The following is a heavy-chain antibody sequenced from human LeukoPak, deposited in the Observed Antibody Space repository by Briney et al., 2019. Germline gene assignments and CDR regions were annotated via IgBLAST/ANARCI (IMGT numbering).Heavy chain of an antibody. V-gene: IGHV4-30-4*01. D-gene: IGHD5-12*01. CDR2: IYYSGST. Sequence: TSETLSLTCTVSGGSISSYYWSWIRQPPGKGLEWIGYIYYSGSTYYNPSLKSRVTISVDTSKNQFSLKLSSVTAADTAVYYCARVDRATTLYYFDYWGQGTLVTVSS. CDR3: ARVDRATTLYYFDY. J-gene: IGHJ4*02. CDR1: GGSISSYY.